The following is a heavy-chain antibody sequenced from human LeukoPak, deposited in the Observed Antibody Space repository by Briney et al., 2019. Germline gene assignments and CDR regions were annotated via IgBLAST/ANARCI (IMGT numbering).Heavy chain of an antibody. Sequence: GGSLRLSCAASGFTFSSYGMHWVRQAPGKGLEWVAFIRYDGSNKYYADSVKGRFTISRDNSKNTLYLQMNSLRAEDTAVYYCAKDALEEDYYYYYMDVWGKGTTVTVSS. CDR3: AKDALEEDYYYYYMDV. J-gene: IGHJ6*03. CDR2: IRYDGSNK. D-gene: IGHD5-24*01. CDR1: GFTFSSYG. V-gene: IGHV3-30*02.